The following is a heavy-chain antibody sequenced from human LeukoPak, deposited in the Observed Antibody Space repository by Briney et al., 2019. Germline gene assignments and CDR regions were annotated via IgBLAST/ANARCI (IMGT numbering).Heavy chain of an antibody. V-gene: IGHV1-18*01. CDR1: GYTFTSYG. D-gene: IGHD3-22*01. J-gene: IGHJ3*02. CDR3: ARAKVYRTLVVTAEGWAFDI. CDR2: ISAYNGNT. Sequence: GASVKVSCKASGYTFTSYGISWVRQAPGQGLEWMGWISAYNGNTNYAQKLQGRVTMTTDTSTSTAYMELRSLRSDDTAVYYCARAKVYRTLVVTAEGWAFDIWGQGTMVTVSS.